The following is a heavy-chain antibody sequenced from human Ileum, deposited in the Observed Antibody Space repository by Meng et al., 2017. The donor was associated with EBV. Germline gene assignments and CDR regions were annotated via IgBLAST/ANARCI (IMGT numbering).Heavy chain of an antibody. V-gene: IGHV3-23*04. Sequence: EVQLVESGGGLVQPGGSLRLSCAASGFIFNNYAMSWVRQTPGKVLGWVSAISGGADSTYYVHSVEGRFTISRDNSKNTLYLQMNSLRAEDSAVYYCAKGRAGNWFDPWGQGTLVTVSS. CDR1: GFIFNNYA. CDR2: ISGGADST. J-gene: IGHJ5*02. CDR3: AKGRAGNWFDP.